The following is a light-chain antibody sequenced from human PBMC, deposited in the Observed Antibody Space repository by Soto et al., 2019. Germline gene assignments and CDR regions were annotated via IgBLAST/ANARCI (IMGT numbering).Light chain of an antibody. J-gene: IGKJ4*01. CDR3: LQHNTYPLT. Sequence: DIQLTPSPSSLSASVGDRVTITCRASQGIRNDLAWYQQKAGKVPKCLIYTASSLQSGVPSRFSGSGSGTEFTLTISSLQPEDFATYYCLQHNTYPLTFGGGTKVDIK. CDR2: TAS. V-gene: IGKV1-17*01. CDR1: QGIRND.